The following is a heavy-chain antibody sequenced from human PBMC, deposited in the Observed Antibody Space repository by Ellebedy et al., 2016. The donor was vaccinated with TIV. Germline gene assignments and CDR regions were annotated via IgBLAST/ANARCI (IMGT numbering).Heavy chain of an antibody. V-gene: IGHV3-74*01. CDR3: TRTLTSYYFDY. CDR2: VNGGGVST. Sequence: PGGSLRLSCAASGFTFSSYSMHWVRQAPGKGLVWVSRVNGGGVSTSYSDSVKGRFTISRDNAKKTLYLQMNSLRAEDTAVYYCTRTLTSYYFDYWGQGALVTVSS. D-gene: IGHD2-21*02. J-gene: IGHJ4*02. CDR1: GFTFSSYS.